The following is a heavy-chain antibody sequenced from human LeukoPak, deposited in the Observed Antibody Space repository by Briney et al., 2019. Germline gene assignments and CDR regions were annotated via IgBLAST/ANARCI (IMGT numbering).Heavy chain of an antibody. J-gene: IGHJ4*02. CDR1: GFTFSDYY. CDR3: ARALRGYYFDC. V-gene: IGHV3-11*05. Sequence: PGGSLRLSCAAAGFTFSDYYMSWFRHAPGKRLEWASYISSSSSNTNYADSVKGRFTISRDNAKNSLYQQMNSLRAEDTAVYYCARALRGYYFDCWGQGTLVTVSS. D-gene: IGHD3-16*01. CDR2: ISSSSSNT.